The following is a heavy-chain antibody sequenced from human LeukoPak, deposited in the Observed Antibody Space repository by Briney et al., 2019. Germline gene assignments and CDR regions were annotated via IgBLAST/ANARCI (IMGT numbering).Heavy chain of an antibody. Sequence: ASVTVSCKASGYTFTGYYMHWVRQAPGQGLEWMGWISPNSGDTNYAQKFQGRVTVTRDTSISTAYMELSWLSTDDTAVYYCARVGSSGWYVHPTLDYWGQGTLVTVSS. D-gene: IGHD6-19*01. CDR2: ISPNSGDT. J-gene: IGHJ4*02. V-gene: IGHV1-2*02. CDR1: GYTFTGYY. CDR3: ARVGSSGWYVHPTLDY.